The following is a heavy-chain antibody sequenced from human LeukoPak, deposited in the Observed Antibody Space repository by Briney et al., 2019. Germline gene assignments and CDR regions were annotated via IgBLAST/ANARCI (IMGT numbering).Heavy chain of an antibody. CDR1: GFTVSSNY. CDR3: ARSFSYSYDFA. D-gene: IGHD5-18*01. Sequence: GGSLRLSCAASGFTVSSNYMSWVRQAPGKGLEWVSVIYSGGSTYYADSVKGRFTISRDNSKNTLYLQMNSLSAEDTAVYYCARSFSYSYDFAGGPGTLVTVSS. J-gene: IGHJ1*01. CDR2: IYSGGST. V-gene: IGHV3-53*01.